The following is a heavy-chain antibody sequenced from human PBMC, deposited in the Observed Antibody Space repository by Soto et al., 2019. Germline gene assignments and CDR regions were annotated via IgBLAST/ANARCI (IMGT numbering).Heavy chain of an antibody. V-gene: IGHV1-69*02. Sequence: QVQLVQSGAEVKKPGSSVKVSCKASGGTFSSYTISWVRQAPGQGLEWMGRIIPILGIANYAQKFQGRVTITADKSTSTAYMELSSLRSEDTAVYYCATAMGEVPFDYWGQGTLVTVSS. CDR1: GGTFSSYT. CDR2: IIPILGIA. D-gene: IGHD5-18*01. CDR3: ATAMGEVPFDY. J-gene: IGHJ4*02.